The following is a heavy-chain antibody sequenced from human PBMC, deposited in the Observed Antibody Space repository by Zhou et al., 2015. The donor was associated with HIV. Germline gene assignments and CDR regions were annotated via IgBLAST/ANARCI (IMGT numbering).Heavy chain of an antibody. V-gene: IGHV1-2*02. CDR2: INPNGGGT. D-gene: IGHD1-26*01. J-gene: IGHJ4*01. Sequence: QVHLVQSGAELRKPGASVKVSCKTSGYTFTDNYIHWVRQAPGRGLEWMGWINPNGGGTTYAQKFQGRVTVTRDTSTDTAYMELTRLRSDDTAVYYCARGGHRWEPLGDLVHTWGQGNPGPPSPQ. CDR3: ARGGHRWEPLGDLVHT. CDR1: GYTFTDNY.